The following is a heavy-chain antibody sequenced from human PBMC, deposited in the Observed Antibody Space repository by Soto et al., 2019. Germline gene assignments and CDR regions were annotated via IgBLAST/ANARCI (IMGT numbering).Heavy chain of an antibody. CDR1: GFTVSSNY. CDR2: IYSGGST. D-gene: IGHD3-9*01. CDR3: ARSGDDILTGYYNYFDY. Sequence: GGSLRLSCAASGFTVSSNYMSWVRQAPGKGLEWVSVIYSGGSTYYADSVKGRFTISRHNSKNTLYLQMNSLRAEDTAVYYCARSGDDILTGYYNYFDYWGQGTLVTVSS. J-gene: IGHJ4*02. V-gene: IGHV3-53*04.